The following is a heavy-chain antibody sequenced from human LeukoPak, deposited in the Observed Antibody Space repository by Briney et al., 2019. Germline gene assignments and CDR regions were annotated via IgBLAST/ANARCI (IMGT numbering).Heavy chain of an antibody. CDR3: ARDRVLRGGFDP. J-gene: IGHJ5*02. CDR1: GFTFSSYA. V-gene: IGHV3-30*04. Sequence: GSLRLSCAASGFTFSSYAMHWVRQAPGKGLEGVAVISYDGSNKYYADSVKGRFTISRDNSKNTLYLQMNSLRAEDTAVYYCARDRVLRGGFDPWGQGTLVTVSS. D-gene: IGHD2-8*01. CDR2: ISYDGSNK.